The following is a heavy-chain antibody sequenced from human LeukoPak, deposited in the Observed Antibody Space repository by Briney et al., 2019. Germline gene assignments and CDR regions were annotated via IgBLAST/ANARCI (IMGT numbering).Heavy chain of an antibody. CDR2: INPSGGST. J-gene: IGHJ5*02. Sequence: ASVKVSCKASGYTFTSYYMHWVRQAPGQGLEWMGIINPSGGSTSYAQKFQGRVTMTRDTPTSTVYMELSSLRSDDTAVYYCARVRAAGTFWFDPWGQGTLVTVSS. CDR3: ARVRAAGTFWFDP. CDR1: GYTFTSYY. V-gene: IGHV1-46*01. D-gene: IGHD6-13*01.